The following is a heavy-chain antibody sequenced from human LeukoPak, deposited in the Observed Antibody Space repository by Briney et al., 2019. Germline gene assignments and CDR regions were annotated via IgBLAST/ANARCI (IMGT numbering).Heavy chain of an antibody. CDR2: IKSKTDGGTT. Sequence: GGSLRLSCAASGFTFSNAWMSWVRQAPGKGLEWVGRIKSKTDGGTTDYAAPVKGRFTISRDDSKNTLYLQMNSLRAEDTAVYYCARDRDAEFSPYYFDYWGQGTLVTVSS. V-gene: IGHV3-15*01. CDR1: GFTFSNAW. J-gene: IGHJ4*02. CDR3: ARDRDAEFSPYYFDY.